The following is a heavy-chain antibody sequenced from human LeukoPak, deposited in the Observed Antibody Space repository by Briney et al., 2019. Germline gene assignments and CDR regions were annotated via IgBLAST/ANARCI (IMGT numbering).Heavy chain of an antibody. CDR2: IYYSGST. V-gene: IGHV4-31*03. J-gene: IGHJ4*02. D-gene: IGHD1-26*01. CDR3: ARFLGWEEGFDY. Sequence: ETSETLSLTCTVSGVSISSGGYYWSWIRQHPGKGLEWIGYIYYSGSTYYNPSLKSRVTISVDTSKNQFSLKLSSVAAADTAVYYCARFLGWEEGFDYWGQGTLVTVSS. CDR1: GVSISSGGYY.